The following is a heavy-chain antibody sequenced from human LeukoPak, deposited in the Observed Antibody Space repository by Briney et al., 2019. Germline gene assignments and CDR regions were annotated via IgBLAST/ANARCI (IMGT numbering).Heavy chain of an antibody. CDR2: ISGDGTFI. CDR1: GFTFTSYA. D-gene: IGHD6-6*01. V-gene: IGHV3-23*01. J-gene: IGHJ4*02. Sequence: GGSLRLSCAASGFTFTSYAVNWVRQAPAKGLERVTAISGDGTFIYYAESVKGRFTISRDNSKSTVYLQMNSLRAEDTAIYYCARVDGSSLSRARFDYWGPGTLVTVSS. CDR3: ARVDGSSLSRARFDY.